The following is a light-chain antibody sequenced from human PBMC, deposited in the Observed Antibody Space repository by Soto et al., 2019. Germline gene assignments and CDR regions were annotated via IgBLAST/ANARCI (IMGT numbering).Light chain of an antibody. J-gene: IGLJ2*01. Sequence: QSVLTQSPSASGTPGQRVTISCSGGTSNIGTNFVFWYQQLPGTTPRLLIYRNNQRPSGVPDRFSGSKSDTSASLAISGLRSEDEADYYCAAWDDSLSGSLVFGGGTKLTVL. CDR2: RNN. V-gene: IGLV1-47*01. CDR1: TSNIGTNF. CDR3: AAWDDSLSGSLV.